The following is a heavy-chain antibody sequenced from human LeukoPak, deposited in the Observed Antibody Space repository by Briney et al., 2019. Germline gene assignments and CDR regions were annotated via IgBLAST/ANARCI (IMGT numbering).Heavy chain of an antibody. CDR3: ARATGCSSTSCYRTNWFDP. J-gene: IGHJ5*02. Sequence: SETLSLTCTVSGGSISSYYWSWIRQPAGKGLEWIGRIYTSGSTNYNPSLKSRVTMSVDTSKNQFSLKLSSVTAADTAVYYCARATGCSSTSCYRTNWFDPWGQGTLVTVSS. D-gene: IGHD2-2*02. V-gene: IGHV4-4*07. CDR2: IYTSGST. CDR1: GGSISSYY.